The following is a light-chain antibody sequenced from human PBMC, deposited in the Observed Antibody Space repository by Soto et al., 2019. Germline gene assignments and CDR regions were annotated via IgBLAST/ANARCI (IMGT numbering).Light chain of an antibody. Sequence: DIQMTQSPSTLSASVGDRVTITCRASQSITSWLAWYQQKPGKAPKLLIYDASSLENGVPSRFSGSGSGTVFTLTISSLQPDDYATYYCQQYNRYWTVGQGTKVDIK. CDR2: DAS. J-gene: IGKJ1*01. CDR3: QQYNRYWT. CDR1: QSITSW. V-gene: IGKV1-5*01.